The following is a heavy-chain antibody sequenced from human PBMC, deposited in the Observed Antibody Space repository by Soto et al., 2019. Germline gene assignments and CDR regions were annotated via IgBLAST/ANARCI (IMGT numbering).Heavy chain of an antibody. Sequence: SETLSLTCTVSGGSISSYYWSWIRQPPGKGLEWIGYIYYSGSTNYNPSLKSRVTISVDTSKNQFSLKLSSVTAADTAVYYCARGSDGEVVVAATLWFDPWGQGTLVTVSS. CDR3: ARGSDGEVVVAATLWFDP. CDR2: IYYSGST. CDR1: GGSISSYY. D-gene: IGHD2-15*01. V-gene: IGHV4-59*01. J-gene: IGHJ5*02.